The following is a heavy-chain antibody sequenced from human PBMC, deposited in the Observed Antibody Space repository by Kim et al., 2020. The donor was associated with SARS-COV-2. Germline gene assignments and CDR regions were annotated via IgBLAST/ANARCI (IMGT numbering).Heavy chain of an antibody. J-gene: IGHJ4*02. V-gene: IGHV5-51*01. CDR3: ARSSGGPLDY. CDR2: ISPGDSDT. D-gene: IGHD6-19*01. Sequence: GESLMISCKGSGYSFTSYWIGWVRQMHGKGLEWMGIISPGDSDTRYSPSFQGQVTISADKSISPAYLQWSSLKASDTAQYYCARSSGGPLDYWGQGTLVTHSS. CDR1: GYSFTSYW.